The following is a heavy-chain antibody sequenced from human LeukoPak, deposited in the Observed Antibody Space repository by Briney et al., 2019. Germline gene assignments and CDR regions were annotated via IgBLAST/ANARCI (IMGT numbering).Heavy chain of an antibody. CDR2: MYYSGST. D-gene: IGHD1-26*01. V-gene: IGHV4-59*01. CDR1: GFTFSDYY. Sequence: GSLRLSCAASGFTFSDYYVGWIRQPPGKGLEWIGYMYYSGSTNYNPSLKSRVTISVDTSKNQFSLKLRSVTAADTAVYYCARELGYSGSYSGAFDIWGQGTMVTVSS. CDR3: ARELGYSGSYSGAFDI. J-gene: IGHJ3*02.